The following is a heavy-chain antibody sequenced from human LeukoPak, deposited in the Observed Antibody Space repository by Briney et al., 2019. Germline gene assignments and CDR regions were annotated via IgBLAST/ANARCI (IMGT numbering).Heavy chain of an antibody. J-gene: IGHJ6*03. CDR2: IYYSGST. D-gene: IGHD2-2*01. V-gene: IGHV4-31*03. CDR1: GGSISSGGYY. Sequence: PSQTLSLTCTVSGGSISSGGYYWSWIPHNPGKGLEGFGYIYYSGSTYYNPSLKSRVTISVDTSKNQFSLKLSSVTAADTAVYYCARDGGTRVYYYMDVWGKGTTVTVSS. CDR3: ARDGGTRVYYYMDV.